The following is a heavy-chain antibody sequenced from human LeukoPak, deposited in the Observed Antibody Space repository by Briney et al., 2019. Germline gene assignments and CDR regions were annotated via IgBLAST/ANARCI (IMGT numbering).Heavy chain of an antibody. CDR1: GVTFSSDW. CDR3: AREVADTYYYYYMDV. V-gene: IGHV3-7*01. CDR2: IKQDGSEK. D-gene: IGHD6-19*01. Sequence: GGSLRLSCAASGVTFSSDWMSWVRQAPGKGLGWGGNIKQDGSEKYYVDSVKGRFTISRDNAKNSLYLQMNSLRAEDTAVYYCAREVADTYYYYYMDVWGKGTTVTVSS. J-gene: IGHJ6*03.